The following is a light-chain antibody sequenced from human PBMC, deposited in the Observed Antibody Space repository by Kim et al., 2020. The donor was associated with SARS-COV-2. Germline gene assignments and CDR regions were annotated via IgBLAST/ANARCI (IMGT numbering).Light chain of an antibody. Sequence: GQRVTISVSGSSSNIGSNYVYWYQQLPGTAPKLLIYRNNQRPSGVPDRFSGSKSGTSASLAISGLRSEDEADYYCAAWDDSLSGRVFGGGTQLTVL. J-gene: IGLJ2*01. V-gene: IGLV1-47*01. CDR3: AAWDDSLSGRV. CDR2: RNN. CDR1: SSNIGSNY.